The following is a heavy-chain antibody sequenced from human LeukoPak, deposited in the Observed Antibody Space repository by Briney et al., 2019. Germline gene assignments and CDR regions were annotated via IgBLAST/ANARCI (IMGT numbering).Heavy chain of an antibody. D-gene: IGHD3-10*01. J-gene: IGHJ4*02. CDR2: IKSKTDGETT. CDR1: GFTFTNAW. V-gene: IGHV3-15*01. CDR3: TTDLGTYYHGSQRLIPIDY. Sequence: PGGSLRLSCVDSGFTFTNAWMSWVRQAPGKGLEWIGRIKSKTDGETTNYAEPVRGRFTISRDDSKSAVYLQMNSLKIEDTAVYYCTTDLGTYYHGSQRLIPIDYWGQGTLVTVST.